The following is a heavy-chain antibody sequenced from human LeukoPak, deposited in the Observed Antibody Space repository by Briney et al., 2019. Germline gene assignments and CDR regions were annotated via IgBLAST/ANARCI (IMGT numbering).Heavy chain of an antibody. CDR2: VNPNTGKA. J-gene: IGHJ4*02. CDR1: GNTFTRCD. Sequence: PGASVKVSCKASGNTFTRCDINWVRLAAGQGHEWMGWVNPNTGKAGYAQKFQGRVTITRNTSISTAYMELSSLRSEDTAVYYCARAPSGVLPYYFDYWGPGTLVAVSS. V-gene: IGHV1-8*03. CDR3: ARAPSGVLPYYFDY. D-gene: IGHD3-10*01.